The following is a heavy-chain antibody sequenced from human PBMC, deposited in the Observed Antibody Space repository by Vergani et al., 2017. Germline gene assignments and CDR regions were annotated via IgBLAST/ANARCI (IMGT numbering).Heavy chain of an antibody. CDR1: GYSISSGYY. J-gene: IGHJ4*02. CDR3: ARLRQWEPPIGY. V-gene: IGHV4-38-2*01. D-gene: IGHD1-26*01. Sequence: QVQLQQWGAGLLKPSETLSLTCAVYGYSISSGYYWGWIRQPPGKGLEWIGSIYHSGSTYYNPSLKSRVTISVDTSKNQFSLKLSSVTAADTAVYYCARLRQWEPPIGYWGQGTLVTVSS. CDR2: IYHSGST.